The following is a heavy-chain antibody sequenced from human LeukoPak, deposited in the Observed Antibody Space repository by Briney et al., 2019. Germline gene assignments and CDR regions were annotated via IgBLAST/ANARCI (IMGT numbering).Heavy chain of an antibody. V-gene: IGHV3-21*01. CDR1: GFTFSSYS. CDR3: AKDQEDIVVGG. J-gene: IGHJ4*02. D-gene: IGHD2-15*01. Sequence: RGSLGLSCAASGFTFSSYSMNWVRQAPGKGLEWVSSISSSSSYIYYADSVKGRFTISRDNAKNSLYLQMNSLRAEDTAVYYCAKDQEDIVVGGWGQGTLVTVSS. CDR2: ISSSSSYI.